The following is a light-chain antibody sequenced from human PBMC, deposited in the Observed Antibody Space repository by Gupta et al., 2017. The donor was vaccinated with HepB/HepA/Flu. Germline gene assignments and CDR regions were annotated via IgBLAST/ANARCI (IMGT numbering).Light chain of an antibody. CDR1: RSDVGSYNL. J-gene: IGLJ1*01. Sequence: QSALTQPASVSGSPGQSITISCTGTRSDVGSYNLVSWYQQHPGKAPKLMIYEVSKRPSGVSNRFSGSKSGNTASLTISGLQAEDEADYYCCSYAGSSTSEYVFGTGTKVTVL. CDR2: EVS. V-gene: IGLV2-23*02. CDR3: CSYAGSSTSEYV.